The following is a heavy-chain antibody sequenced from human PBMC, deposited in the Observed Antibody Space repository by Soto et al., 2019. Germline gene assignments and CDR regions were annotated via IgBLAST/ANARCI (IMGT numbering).Heavy chain of an antibody. V-gene: IGHV3-33*01. CDR1: EITFSSYC. CDR2: IWYDGSNK. Sequence: SLIVSCASSEITFSSYCTHLVLQAPGKGLEWVAVIWYDGSNKYYADSVKGRFTISRDNSKNTLYLQMNSLRAEDTAVYYCATHYYDSSGYPDPAFDIWGQGTMVTVSS. D-gene: IGHD3-22*01. J-gene: IGHJ3*02. CDR3: ATHYYDSSGYPDPAFDI.